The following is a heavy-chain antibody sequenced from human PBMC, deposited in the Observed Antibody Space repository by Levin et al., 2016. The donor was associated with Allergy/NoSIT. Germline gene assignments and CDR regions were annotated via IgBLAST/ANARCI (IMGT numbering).Heavy chain of an antibody. D-gene: IGHD3-10*01. V-gene: IGHV3-21*01. J-gene: IGHJ6*02. Sequence: GESLKISCTASGFTFSNFAMNWVRQAPGKGLEWVSLITSGGSDTYYADSVKGRFTISRDNAKKSLYLQGNSLRAEDTAIYFCAREGPTMDYSYGMDVWGQGTAVTVSS. CDR2: ITSGGSDT. CDR3: AREGPTMDYSYGMDV. CDR1: GFTFSNFA.